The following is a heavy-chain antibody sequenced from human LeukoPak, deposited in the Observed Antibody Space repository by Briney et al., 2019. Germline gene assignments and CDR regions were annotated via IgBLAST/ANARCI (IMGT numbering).Heavy chain of an antibody. J-gene: IGHJ6*03. CDR3: AKVRDQRIPYYYYMDV. CDR2: ISGSGGST. Sequence: GGSLRLSCAASGFTFSSYAMSWVRQAPGKGLEWVSAISGSGGSTYYADSVKGRFTISRDNSKNTLYLQMNSLRAEDTAVYYCAKVRDQRIPYYYYMDVWGKGTTVTVSS. D-gene: IGHD2-15*01. CDR1: GFTFSSYA. V-gene: IGHV3-23*01.